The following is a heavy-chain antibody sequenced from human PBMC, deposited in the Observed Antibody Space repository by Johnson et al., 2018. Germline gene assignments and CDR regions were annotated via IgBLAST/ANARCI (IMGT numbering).Heavy chain of an antibody. CDR3: ARGNFGNCHGMDV. CDR2: ISYDGSNK. V-gene: IGHV3-30*03. D-gene: IGHD1-1*01. J-gene: IGHJ6*02. Sequence: QLVQSGGGVVQPGXSLRXSCXASGFTFSNFAMHWVRQAPGKGLEWVAVISYDGSNKYYAASVKGRFNISRDNSKNTLYLRMNSLRAEDTAVYYCARGNFGNCHGMDVWGQGTTVTVSS. CDR1: GFTFSNFA.